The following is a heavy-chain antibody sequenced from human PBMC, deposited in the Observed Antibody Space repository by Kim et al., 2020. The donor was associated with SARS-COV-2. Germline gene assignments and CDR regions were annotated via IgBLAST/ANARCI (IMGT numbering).Heavy chain of an antibody. D-gene: IGHD1-26*01. Sequence: GGSLRLSCSASGFTFSNYPMHWVRQPPGKGLEYVSEITGNGGTANYVDSVKGRLTISRDNSKNTLYLQMSSLRPEDTAVYYCVRGYSGSIDYWGQGTLVTVSS. CDR3: VRGYSGSIDY. J-gene: IGHJ4*02. CDR2: ITGNGGTA. V-gene: IGHV3-64D*08. CDR1: GFTFSNYP.